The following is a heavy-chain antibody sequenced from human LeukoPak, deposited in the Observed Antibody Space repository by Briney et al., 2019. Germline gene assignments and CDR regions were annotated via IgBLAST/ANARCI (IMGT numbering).Heavy chain of an antibody. CDR1: GYTFTGYY. CDR3: ARGSIGDWFDP. CDR2: INPNSGGT. V-gene: IGHV1-2*02. D-gene: IGHD3-22*01. J-gene: IGHJ5*02. Sequence: GASVEVSCKASGYTFTGYYMHWARQAPGEGLEWMGWINPNSGGTNYAQKFQGRVTMTRDTSISTAYMELSRLRSDDTAVYYCARGSIGDWFDPWGQGTLVTVSS.